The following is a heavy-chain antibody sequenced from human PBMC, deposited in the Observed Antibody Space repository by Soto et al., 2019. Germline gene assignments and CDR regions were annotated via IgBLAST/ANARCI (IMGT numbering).Heavy chain of an antibody. D-gene: IGHD1-26*01. CDR2: IYSGGST. V-gene: IGHV3-53*01. Sequence: GGSLRLSCAASGFTVSSNYMSWVRQAPGKGLEWVSVIYSGGSTYYADSVKGRFTISRDNSKNTPYLQMNSLRAEDTAVYYCAREGAPIYYYSGMDVWGQGTTVTVSS. CDR3: AREGAPIYYYSGMDV. J-gene: IGHJ6*02. CDR1: GFTVSSNY.